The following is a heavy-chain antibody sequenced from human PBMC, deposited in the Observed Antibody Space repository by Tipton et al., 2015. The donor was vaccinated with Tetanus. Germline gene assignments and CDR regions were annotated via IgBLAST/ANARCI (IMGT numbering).Heavy chain of an antibody. V-gene: IGHV4-61*08. CDR3: ARANYDSSKKGPSDA. CDR1: GGSLRGGDHN. D-gene: IGHD3-3*01. Sequence: TLSLTCSVSGGSLRGGDHNWSWIRQAPGEGLEWLAYISSSGRTNSNYFHKTRNTMSRDTSKNQFSLKLASVTAADSAVYFCARANYDSSKKGPSDARGPGILVIVSA. J-gene: IGHJ5*02. CDR2: ISSSGRT.